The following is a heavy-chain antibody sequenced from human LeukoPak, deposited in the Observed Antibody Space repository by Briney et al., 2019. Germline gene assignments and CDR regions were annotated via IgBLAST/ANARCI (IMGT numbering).Heavy chain of an antibody. V-gene: IGHV3-21*01. CDR1: GFTVSSSY. D-gene: IGHD3-10*01. Sequence: GGSLRLSCANSGFTVSSSYLSWVRQAPGKGLEWVSSISSSSSYIYYADSVKGRFTISRDNAKTSLYLQMNSLRAEDTAVYYCARDSSAGFGALLRILPIDYWRQGTLVTVSS. CDR3: ARDSSAGFGALLRILPIDY. J-gene: IGHJ4*02. CDR2: ISSSSSYI.